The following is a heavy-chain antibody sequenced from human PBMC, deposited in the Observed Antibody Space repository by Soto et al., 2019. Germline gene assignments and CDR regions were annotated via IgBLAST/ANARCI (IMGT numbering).Heavy chain of an antibody. CDR1: GGSISSGGYS. Sequence: SETLSLTCAVSGGSISSGGYSWSWIRQPPGKGLEWIGYIYHSGSTYYNPSLKSRVTISVDRSKNQSSLKLSSVTAADTAVYYCARGNVVAIDYWGQGTLVTVSS. D-gene: IGHD2-21*01. V-gene: IGHV4-30-2*01. J-gene: IGHJ4*02. CDR3: ARGNVVAIDY. CDR2: IYHSGST.